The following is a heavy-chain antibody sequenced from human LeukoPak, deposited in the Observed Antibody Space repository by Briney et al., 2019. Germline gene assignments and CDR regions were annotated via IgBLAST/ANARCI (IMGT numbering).Heavy chain of an antibody. J-gene: IGHJ5*02. CDR1: GGTFSSYA. D-gene: IGHD4-11*01. V-gene: IGHV1-69*05. CDR2: IIPIFGTA. CDR3: ARDYSQRSVYNWFDP. Sequence: SVKVSCKAPGGTFSSYAISWVRQAPGQGLEWMGGIIPIFGTANYAQKFQGRVTITTDESTSTAYMELSSLRSEDTAVYYCARDYSQRSVYNWFDPWGQGTLVTVSS.